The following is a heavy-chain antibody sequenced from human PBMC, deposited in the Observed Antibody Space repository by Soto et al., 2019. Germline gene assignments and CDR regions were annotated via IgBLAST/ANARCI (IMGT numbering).Heavy chain of an antibody. D-gene: IGHD1-26*01. CDR2: ISSNGGST. CDR1: GFTFSSHA. V-gene: IGHV3-64D*08. CDR3: VKGSRTDPGYYYYGMDV. J-gene: IGHJ6*02. Sequence: GGSLRLSCSASGFTFSSHAMHWLRQAPGKGLEYVSAISSNGGSTYYADSVKGRFTISRDNSKNTLYLQMSSLRAEDTAVYYCVKGSRTDPGYYYYGMDVWGQGTTVTVSS.